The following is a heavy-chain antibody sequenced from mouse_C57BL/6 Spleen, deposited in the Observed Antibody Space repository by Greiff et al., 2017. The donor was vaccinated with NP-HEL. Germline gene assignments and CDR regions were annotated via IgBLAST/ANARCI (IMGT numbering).Heavy chain of an antibody. CDR2: IRNKANGYTT. D-gene: IGHD1-1*01. Sequence: EVKLVESGGGLVQPGGSLSLSCAASGFTFTDYYMSWVRQPPGKALEWLGFIRNKANGYTTEYSASVKGRFTISRDNSQSILYLQMNALRAEDSATYYCARSLRYYFDYWGQGTTLTVSS. CDR3: ARSLRYYFDY. CDR1: GFTFTDYY. J-gene: IGHJ2*01. V-gene: IGHV7-3*01.